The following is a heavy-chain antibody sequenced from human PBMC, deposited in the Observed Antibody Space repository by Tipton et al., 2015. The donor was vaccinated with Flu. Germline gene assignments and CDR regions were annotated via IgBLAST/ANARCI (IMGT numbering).Heavy chain of an antibody. CDR1: GGSMSSYY. V-gene: IGHV4-4*07. CDR2: IYSSGTT. Sequence: TLPLTCTASGGSMSSYYWSWIRQPAGKGLECIGRIYSSGTTNYNPSLKSRATMSIDTSKNQFSLKLYSVTAADTAVYYCARGSGSGTYVIFDYWGQGTLVTVSS. J-gene: IGHJ4*02. CDR3: ARGSGSGTYVIFDY. D-gene: IGHD3-10*01.